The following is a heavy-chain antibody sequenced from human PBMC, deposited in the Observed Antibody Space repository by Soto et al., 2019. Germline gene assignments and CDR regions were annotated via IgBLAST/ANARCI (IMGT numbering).Heavy chain of an antibody. J-gene: IGHJ3*02. Sequence: GGSLRLSCAASGFTVSSNYMSWVRQSPGKGLEWVSVIYSGGSTYYADSVKGRFTISRDNSKNTLYLQMNSLRAEDTAVYYCARSGLRYFDWAPGASDIWGQGTMVTVSS. D-gene: IGHD3-9*01. CDR2: IYSGGST. CDR3: ARSGLRYFDWAPGASDI. V-gene: IGHV3-53*01. CDR1: GFTVSSNY.